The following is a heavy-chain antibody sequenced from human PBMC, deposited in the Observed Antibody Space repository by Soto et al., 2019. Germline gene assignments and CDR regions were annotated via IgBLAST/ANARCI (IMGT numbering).Heavy chain of an antibody. J-gene: IGHJ3*02. CDR2: IGTAGDT. Sequence: GGSLRLSCAASGFTFSSYDMHWVRQATGKGLEWVSAIGTAGDTYYPGSVKGRFNISRENAKNSLYLQMNSLRAGDTAVYYCARGSLRFLEWLLRGDDAFDIWGQGTMVTVSS. V-gene: IGHV3-13*01. D-gene: IGHD3-3*01. CDR3: ARGSLRFLEWLLRGDDAFDI. CDR1: GFTFSSYD.